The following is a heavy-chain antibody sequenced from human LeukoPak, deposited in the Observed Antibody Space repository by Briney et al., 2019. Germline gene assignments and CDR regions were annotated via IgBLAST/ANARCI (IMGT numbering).Heavy chain of an antibody. CDR1: GGSISSYY. V-gene: IGHV4-59*12. Sequence: SETLSLTCTVSGGSISSYYWSWIRQPPGKELEWIGHIYSSGSTNYNPSLKSRVTMSVDTSKNQLSLKLNSVTAADTAVYHCARGYGSGSNWFDPWGQGTLVIVSS. CDR3: ARGYGSGSNWFDP. J-gene: IGHJ5*02. CDR2: IYSSGST. D-gene: IGHD3-10*01.